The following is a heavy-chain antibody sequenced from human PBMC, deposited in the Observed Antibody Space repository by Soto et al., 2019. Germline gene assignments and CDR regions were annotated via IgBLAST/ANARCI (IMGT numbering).Heavy chain of an antibody. D-gene: IGHD6-6*01. V-gene: IGHV3-48*03. CDR3: ARSWSVAARSVDY. CDR1: GFTFSSYE. J-gene: IGHJ4*02. Sequence: QTGGSLRLSXAASGFTFSSYEMNWVRQAPGKGLEWVSYISSSGSTIYYADSVKGRFTISRDNAKNSLYLQMNSLRAEDTAVYYCARSWSVAARSVDYWGQGTLVTVSS. CDR2: ISSSGSTI.